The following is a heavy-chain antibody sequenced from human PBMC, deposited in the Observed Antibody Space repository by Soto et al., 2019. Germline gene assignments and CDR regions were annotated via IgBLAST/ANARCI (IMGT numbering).Heavy chain of an antibody. J-gene: IGHJ6*02. CDR3: ARDIPSSYGMDV. CDR1: GGSISSYY. CDR2: IYYSGST. V-gene: IGHV4-59*01. Sequence: QVQLQESGPGLVKPSETLSLTCTVSGGSISSYYWSWIRQPPGKGLEWIGYIYYSGSTNYNPTLKSRVTISVDTSKNQFSLKLSSVTAADTAVYYCARDIPSSYGMDVWGQGTTVTVSS. D-gene: IGHD2-2*01.